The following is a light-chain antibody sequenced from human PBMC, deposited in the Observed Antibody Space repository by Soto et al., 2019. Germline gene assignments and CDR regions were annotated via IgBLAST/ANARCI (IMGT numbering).Light chain of an antibody. CDR3: HQYNTGST. CDR1: QSVGTN. Sequence: EIVMTQSPATLSVSPGERATLSCRASQSVGTNLAWYQQKPGQAPRLFIYDASKGATDIPARFSGSGSGTEFTLTISSLQSEDFAVYHCHQYNTGSTFGQGTKVEI. V-gene: IGKV3-15*01. J-gene: IGKJ1*01. CDR2: DAS.